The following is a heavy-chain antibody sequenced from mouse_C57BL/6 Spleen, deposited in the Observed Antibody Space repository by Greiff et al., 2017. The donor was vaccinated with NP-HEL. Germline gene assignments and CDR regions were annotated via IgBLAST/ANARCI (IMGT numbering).Heavy chain of an antibody. V-gene: IGHV1-22*01. Sequence: EVQLQQSGPELVKPGASVKMSCKASGYTFTDYNMHWVKQSHGKSLEWIGYINPNNGGTSYNQKFKGKAKLTVNKSSSTAYMELRSLTSEDSAVYYCARPIYYDYDEVAYWGQGTLVTVSA. CDR3: ARPIYYDYDEVAY. CDR2: INPNNGGT. J-gene: IGHJ3*01. D-gene: IGHD2-4*01. CDR1: GYTFTDYN.